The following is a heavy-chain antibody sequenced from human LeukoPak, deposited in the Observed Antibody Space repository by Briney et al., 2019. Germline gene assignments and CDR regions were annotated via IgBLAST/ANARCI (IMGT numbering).Heavy chain of an antibody. CDR2: IYSGGST. Sequence: GGSLRLSCAASGFTVSSNYMSWVRRAPGKGLEWVSVIYSGGSTYYADSVKGRFTISRDNSKNTLYLQMNSLRAEDTAVYYCARGGAIFLNWFDPWGQGTLVTVSS. CDR1: GFTVSSNY. CDR3: ARGGAIFLNWFDP. D-gene: IGHD3-3*02. V-gene: IGHV3-53*01. J-gene: IGHJ5*02.